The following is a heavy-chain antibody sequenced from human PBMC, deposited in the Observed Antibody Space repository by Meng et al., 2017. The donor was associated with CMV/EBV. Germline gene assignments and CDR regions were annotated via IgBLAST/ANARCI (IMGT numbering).Heavy chain of an antibody. V-gene: IGHV3-43*01. Sequence: LSLTCAASGFTFDDYTMHWVRQAPGKGLEWVSLISWDGGSTYYADSVKGRFTISRDNSKNSLYLQMNSLRTEDTALYYCAKDIGYSSGWSLVYWGQGTLVTVSS. D-gene: IGHD6-19*01. J-gene: IGHJ4*02. CDR2: ISWDGGST. CDR1: GFTFDDYT. CDR3: AKDIGYSSGWSLVY.